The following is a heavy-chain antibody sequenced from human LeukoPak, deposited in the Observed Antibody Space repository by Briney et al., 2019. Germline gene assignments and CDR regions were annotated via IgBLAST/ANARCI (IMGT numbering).Heavy chain of an antibody. D-gene: IGHD1-1*01. Sequence: SETLSLTCAVSGGSISSYYWSWIRQPAGKGLECIGRIYTSGSTNYNPSFKSRVTMSVDTSKNQFSLKLISVTAADTAVYYCARVVTTTGGDWFDPWGQGTLVTVSS. J-gene: IGHJ5*02. CDR1: GGSISSYY. CDR2: IYTSGST. CDR3: ARVVTTTGGDWFDP. V-gene: IGHV4-4*07.